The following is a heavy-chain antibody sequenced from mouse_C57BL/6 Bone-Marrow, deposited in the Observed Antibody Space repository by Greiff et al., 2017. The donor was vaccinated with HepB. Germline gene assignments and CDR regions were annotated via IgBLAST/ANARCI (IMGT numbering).Heavy chain of an antibody. Sequence: VVESGEGLVKPGGSLKLSCSASGFTFSSYAMSWVRQTPEKRLEWVAYISSGGDYIYYADTVKGRFTISRDNARNTLYLQMSSLKSEDTAMYYCTRDWVYFDYWGQGTTLTVSS. CDR1: GFTFSSYA. CDR2: ISSGGDYI. CDR3: TRDWVYFDY. D-gene: IGHD4-1*01. V-gene: IGHV5-9-1*02. J-gene: IGHJ2*01.